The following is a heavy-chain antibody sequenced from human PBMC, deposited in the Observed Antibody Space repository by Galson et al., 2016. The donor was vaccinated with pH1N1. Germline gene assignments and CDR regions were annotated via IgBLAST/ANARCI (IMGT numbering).Heavy chain of an antibody. V-gene: IGHV1-8*01. Sequence: SVKVSCKASGYTFTNYDINWVRQATGQGLEWMGWMNPNSGNTGYAQKFQGRVTITRNTSISTAYMELSSLRSEDTALYYCARAGCVSGSCRTGIHYYMDVWGEGTPVTVPS. CDR2: MNPNSGNT. CDR3: ARAGCVSGSCRTGIHYYMDV. CDR1: GYTFTNYD. D-gene: IGHD2-15*01. J-gene: IGHJ6*03.